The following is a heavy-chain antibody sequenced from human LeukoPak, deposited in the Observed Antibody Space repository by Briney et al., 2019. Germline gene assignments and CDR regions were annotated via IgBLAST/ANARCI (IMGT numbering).Heavy chain of an antibody. J-gene: IGHJ4*02. Sequence: PGGSLRLSCAASGFTFSSYWMHWVRQAPGKGLVWVSRINSDGSSRSYADSVKGRFTISRDNAKNTLYLQMNSLRAEDTAVYYCATPAYYSNYALFDYWGQGTLVTVSS. CDR1: GFTFSSYW. CDR3: ATPAYYSNYALFDY. V-gene: IGHV3-74*01. CDR2: INSDGSSR. D-gene: IGHD4-11*01.